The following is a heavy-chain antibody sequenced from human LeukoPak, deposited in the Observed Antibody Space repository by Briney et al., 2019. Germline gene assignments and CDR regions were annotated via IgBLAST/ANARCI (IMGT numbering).Heavy chain of an antibody. CDR3: ARSANTGWWNY. CDR2: IKQDGSEK. J-gene: IGHJ4*02. V-gene: IGHV3-7*01. CDR1: GFTFSSYW. D-gene: IGHD6-19*01. Sequence: GGSLRLSCAASGFTFSSYWMSWVRQAPGKGLEWVANIKQDGSEKYYADSVKGRFTISRDNSKNTLYLQMNSLRAEDTAVYYCARSANTGWWNYWGQGALVTVSS.